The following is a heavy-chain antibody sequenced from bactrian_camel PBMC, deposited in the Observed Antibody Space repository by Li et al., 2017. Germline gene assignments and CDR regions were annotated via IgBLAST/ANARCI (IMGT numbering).Heavy chain of an antibody. V-gene: IGHV3S40*01. D-gene: IGHD5*01. CDR1: GYASSRYC. CDR3: AASRSRWGLSQTLYNY. CDR2: IATGSGNT. Sequence: VQLVESGGGSVQAGGSLRLSCTASGYASSRYCMGWFRQAPGKEREGVARIATGSGNTYYADSVKGRFTISQDNAKSTVYLQMNSLKPEDTAIYYCAASRSRWGLSQTLYNYWGQGTQVTVS. J-gene: IGHJ4*01.